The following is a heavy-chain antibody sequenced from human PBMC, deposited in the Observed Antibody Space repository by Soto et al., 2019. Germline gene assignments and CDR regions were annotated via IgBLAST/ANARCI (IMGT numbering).Heavy chain of an antibody. D-gene: IGHD6-13*01. CDR3: ARDWAAAGPVDY. CDR1: GYTFTSYG. Sequence: QVQLVQSGAEVKKPGASVKVSCKASGYTFTSYGISWVRQAPGQGLEWMGWISAYNGNTNYAQKLQGRVTMTTDTSTSTAYRELRSLRSDETAVYYFARDWAAAGPVDYWGQGTLVTVSS. J-gene: IGHJ4*02. CDR2: ISAYNGNT. V-gene: IGHV1-18*01.